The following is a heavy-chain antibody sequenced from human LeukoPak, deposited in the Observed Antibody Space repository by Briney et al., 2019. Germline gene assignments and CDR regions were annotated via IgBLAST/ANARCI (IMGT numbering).Heavy chain of an antibody. CDR1: GYTFTGYY. CDR2: INPNSGGT. D-gene: IGHD3-9*01. V-gene: IGHV1-2*02. Sequence: ASVKVSCKASGYTFTGYYMHWVRQAPGQGLEWMGWINPNSGGTNYAQKFQGRVTMTRDTSISTAYMELSRLRSDDTAVYYCARDNRGLRYFDWFYRGPDAFDIWGQGTMVTVSS. CDR3: ARDNRGLRYFDWFYRGPDAFDI. J-gene: IGHJ3*02.